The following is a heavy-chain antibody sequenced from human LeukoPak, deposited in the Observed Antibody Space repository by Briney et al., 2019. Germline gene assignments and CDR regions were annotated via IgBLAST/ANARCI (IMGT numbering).Heavy chain of an antibody. CDR1: GYTFTSCA. D-gene: IGHD2-8*01. V-gene: IGHV1-69*04. J-gene: IGHJ4*02. CDR3: ARVEFGVYALYYFDY. CDR2: IIPILGIA. Sequence: GASVKVSCKASGYTFTSCAISWVRQAPGQGLEWMGRIIPILGIANYAQKFQGRVTITADKSTSTAYMELSSLRSEDTAVYYCARVEFGVYALYYFDYWGQGTLVTVSS.